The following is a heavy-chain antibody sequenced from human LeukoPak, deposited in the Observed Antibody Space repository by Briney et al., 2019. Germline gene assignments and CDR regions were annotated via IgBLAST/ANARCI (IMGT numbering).Heavy chain of an antibody. D-gene: IGHD5-18*01. CDR2: INSDGSST. J-gene: IGHJ4*02. V-gene: IGHV3-74*01. CDR3: ARSGGYSYGNFDY. Sequence: GGSLRLSCAASGFTFSSYWMHWVRQAPGKGLVWVSRINSDGSSTSYADSVKSRFTISRDNAKNTLYLQMNSLRAEDTAVYYCARSGGYSYGNFDYWGQGTLVTVSS. CDR1: GFTFSSYW.